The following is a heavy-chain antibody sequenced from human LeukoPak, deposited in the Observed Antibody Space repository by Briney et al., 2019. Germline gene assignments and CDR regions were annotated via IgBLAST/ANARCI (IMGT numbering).Heavy chain of an antibody. CDR3: AKDPLSWWQQLHYFDY. Sequence: PGRSLRLSCAASGFTFDDYAMSWVRQAPGKGLEWVSAISGSGGSTYYADSVKGRFTISRDNSKNTLYLQMNSLRAEDTAVYYCAKDPLSWWQQLHYFDYWGQGTLVTVSS. V-gene: IGHV3-23*01. CDR1: GFTFDDYA. D-gene: IGHD6-13*01. CDR2: ISGSGGST. J-gene: IGHJ4*02.